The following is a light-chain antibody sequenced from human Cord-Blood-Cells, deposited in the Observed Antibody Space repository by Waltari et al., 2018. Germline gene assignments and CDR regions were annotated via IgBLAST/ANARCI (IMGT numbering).Light chain of an antibody. CDR3: CSYAGSSTWV. Sequence: QSVLTQPASVSGSPGHSITLSCIGTSSYVGSYNLFSWYQQHPCKAPKLMIYEGSKRPSGVSNRFSGSKSGNTASLTISGLQAEDEADYYCCSYAGSSTWVFGGGTKLTVL. J-gene: IGLJ3*02. CDR1: SSYVGSYNL. CDR2: EGS. V-gene: IGLV2-23*01.